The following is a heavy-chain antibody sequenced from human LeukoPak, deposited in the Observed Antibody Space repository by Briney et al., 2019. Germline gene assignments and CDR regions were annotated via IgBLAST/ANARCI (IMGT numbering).Heavy chain of an antibody. V-gene: IGHV1-69*04. CDR3: AREKDYGGNFPFDY. D-gene: IGHD4-23*01. CDR2: IIPILGIA. CDR1: GGTFSSYA. Sequence: SVKVSCKASGGTFSSYAISWVRQAPGQGLEWMGRIIPILGIANYAQKFQGRVTITADKSTSTAYMELSSLRSEDTAVYYCAREKDYGGNFPFDYWGQGTLVTVSS. J-gene: IGHJ4*02.